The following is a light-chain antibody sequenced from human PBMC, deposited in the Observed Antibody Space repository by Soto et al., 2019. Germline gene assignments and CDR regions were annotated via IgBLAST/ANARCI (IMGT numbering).Light chain of an antibody. CDR2: DAS. V-gene: IGKV3-11*01. CDR1: QGVSSD. J-gene: IGKJ1*01. Sequence: EIVLTQSPATLSVSPGDRATLSCRASQGVSSDLAWYQQKPGQAPRLLIYDASNRATGIPARFSGSGSGTDYSITISSLEPEDFSVYYCQQRSNWPRWTFGQGTKVEIK. CDR3: QQRSNWPRWT.